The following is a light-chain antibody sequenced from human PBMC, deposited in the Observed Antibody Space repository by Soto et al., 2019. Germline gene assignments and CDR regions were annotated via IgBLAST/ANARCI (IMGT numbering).Light chain of an antibody. CDR1: SSDVGGYNF. CDR2: YXX. J-gene: IGLJ3*02. Sequence: QSALTQPRSVSGSPGQSVTISSTGTSSDVGGYNFVSWYPQHPGXXXXXXXYYXXXXXXGXPXXXXGXXXXXXXXXXXXGXQAEDEADYYCCSYAGSYTWVFGGGTKLTVL. CDR3: CSYAGSYTWV. V-gene: IGLV2-11*01.